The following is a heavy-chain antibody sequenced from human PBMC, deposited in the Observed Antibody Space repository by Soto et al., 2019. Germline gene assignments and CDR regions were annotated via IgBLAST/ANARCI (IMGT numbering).Heavy chain of an antibody. D-gene: IGHD3-22*01. CDR3: ARDDGYSSGYYQIDY. CDR1: GFTFSSYA. CDR2: ISYDGSNK. V-gene: IGHV3-30-3*01. J-gene: IGHJ4*02. Sequence: GGSLRLSCAASGFTFSSYAMHWVRQASGKGVEWVAVISYDGSNKYYADSVKGRFTISRDNSKNTLYLQMNSLRAEDTAVYYCARDDGYSSGYYQIDYWGQGT.